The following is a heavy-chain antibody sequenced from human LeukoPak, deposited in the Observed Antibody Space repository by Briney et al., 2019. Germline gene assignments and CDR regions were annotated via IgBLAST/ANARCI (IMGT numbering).Heavy chain of an antibody. J-gene: IGHJ4*02. V-gene: IGHV1-69*05. CDR2: IIPIFGTA. CDR3: ARAYYNTLTGYYWPQAPYYFDY. CDR1: GGTFSSYA. Sequence: SVKVSCKASGGTFSSYAISWVRQAPGQGLEWMGGIIPIFGTANYAQKFQGRVTITTDESTSTAYMELSSLRSEDTAVYYCARAYYNTLTGYYWPQAPYYFDYWGQGTLVTVSS. D-gene: IGHD3-9*01.